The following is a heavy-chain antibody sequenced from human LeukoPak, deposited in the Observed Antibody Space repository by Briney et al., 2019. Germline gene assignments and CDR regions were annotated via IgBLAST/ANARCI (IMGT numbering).Heavy chain of an antibody. D-gene: IGHD6-13*01. J-gene: IGHJ3*02. CDR3: ARDYSSTSGKHAFDI. CDR2: ISGSGGST. V-gene: IGHV3-23*01. Sequence: GGSLRLSCAASGFTFSSYAMSWVRQAPGKGLEGVSAISGSGGSTYYADSVKGRFTISRDNAKNSLYLQVNSLRVEDTAVYYCARDYSSTSGKHAFDIWGQGTMVTVSS. CDR1: GFTFSSYA.